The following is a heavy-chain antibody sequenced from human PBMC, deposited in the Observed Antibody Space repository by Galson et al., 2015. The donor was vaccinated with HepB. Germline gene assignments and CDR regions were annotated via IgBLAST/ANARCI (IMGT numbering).Heavy chain of an antibody. J-gene: IGHJ4*02. V-gene: IGHV4-39*01. Sequence: SETLSLTCSVSNASIRSGSYYWDWIRQPPGKGLEWIGTLYYRGSTYYNPSPKSRVTMSGDTSKNQFSLILRSVTAEDTAVYYCASGGWGSFDYWCRGHMVTVSA. D-gene: IGHD7-27*01. CDR2: LYYRGST. CDR1: NASIRSGSYY. CDR3: ASGGWGSFDY.